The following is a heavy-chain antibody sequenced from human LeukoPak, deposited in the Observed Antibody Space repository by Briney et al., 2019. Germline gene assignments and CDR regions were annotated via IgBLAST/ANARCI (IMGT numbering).Heavy chain of an antibody. D-gene: IGHD5-24*01. J-gene: IGHJ6*03. V-gene: IGHV4-59*11. CDR1: GASISSHC. CDR2: IYYSVRT. CDR3: ARTGDGYNYYNYYYMDV. Sequence: SETLSLTCSVSGASISSHCWSWIRQPPGKGLEWIGYIYYSVRTNYNPSLKSRVTISVDMPNNQFSLKMSSVTAADTAVYYCARTGDGYNYYNYYYMDVWGKGTTVTVTS.